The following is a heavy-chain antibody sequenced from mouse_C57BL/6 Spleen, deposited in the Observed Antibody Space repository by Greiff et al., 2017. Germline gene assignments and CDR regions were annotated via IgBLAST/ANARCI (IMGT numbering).Heavy chain of an antibody. D-gene: IGHD1-1*01. V-gene: IGHV1-50*01. J-gene: IGHJ2*01. CDR1: GYTFTSYW. Sequence: VQLQQSGAELVKPGASVKLSCKASGYTFTSYWMQWVKQRPGQGLEWIGEIDPSDSYTNYNQKFKGKATLTVDTSSSTAYMQLSSLTSEDSAVYYCARRGQNGSSFYWGQGTTLTVSS. CDR3: ARRGQNGSSFY. CDR2: IDPSDSYT.